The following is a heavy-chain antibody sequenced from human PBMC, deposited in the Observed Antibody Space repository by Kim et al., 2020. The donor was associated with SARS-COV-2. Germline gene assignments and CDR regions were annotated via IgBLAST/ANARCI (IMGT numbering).Heavy chain of an antibody. V-gene: IGHV4-59*08. Sequence: ETLSLTCTVSGGSISSYYWSWIRQPPGKGLEWIGDIYYSGSTNYNPSLKSRVTISVDTSKNQFSLKLSSVTAADTAVYYCARLGLGYCSSTSCYKAFD. J-gene: IGHJ3*02. CDR1: GGSISSYY. D-gene: IGHD2-2*02. CDR3: ARLGLGYCSSTSCYKAFD. CDR2: IYYSGST.